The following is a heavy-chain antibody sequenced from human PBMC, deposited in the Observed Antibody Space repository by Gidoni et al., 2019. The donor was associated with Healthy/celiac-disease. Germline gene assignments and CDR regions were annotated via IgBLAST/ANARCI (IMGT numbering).Heavy chain of an antibody. Sequence: QVQLQESGPGLVKPSQTLSLTCTVSGGSISSGGYYWSWIRQHPGKGLEWIGYIYYSGSTYYNPSLKSRVTISVDTSKNQFSLKLSSVTAADTAVYYCARDVTPYSSSWYLGAFDIWGQGTMVTVSS. D-gene: IGHD6-13*01. CDR3: ARDVTPYSSSWYLGAFDI. J-gene: IGHJ3*02. V-gene: IGHV4-31*03. CDR1: GGSISSGGYY. CDR2: IYYSGST.